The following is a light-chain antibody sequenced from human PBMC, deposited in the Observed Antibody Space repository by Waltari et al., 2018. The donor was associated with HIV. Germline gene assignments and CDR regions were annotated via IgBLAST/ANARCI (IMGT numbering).Light chain of an antibody. J-gene: IGKJ3*01. CDR3: MQALQTPFT. V-gene: IGKV2-28*01. Sequence: DIVMTQSPLSLPVTPGEPASISCRSSQSILQSNGYNYLDWYLQRPGQSPQLLIYLGSNRVSGVPDRFSGSGSGTDCTLKISRVEAEDVGVYYCMQALQTPFTFSPGTKVDIK. CDR1: QSILQSNGYNY. CDR2: LGS.